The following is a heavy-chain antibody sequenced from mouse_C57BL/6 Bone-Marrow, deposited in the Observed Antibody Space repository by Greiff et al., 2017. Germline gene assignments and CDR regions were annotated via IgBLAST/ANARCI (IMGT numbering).Heavy chain of an antibody. D-gene: IGHD1-1*01. Sequence: EVHLVESGGGLVKPGGSLKLSCAASGFTFSDYGMHWVRQAPEKGLEWVAYISSGSSTIYYADTVKGRFTISRDNAKNTLFLQMTSLRSEDTAMYYCARFSSVGYFDYWGQGTTLTVSS. J-gene: IGHJ2*01. CDR1: GFTFSDYG. V-gene: IGHV5-17*01. CDR2: ISSGSSTI. CDR3: ARFSSVGYFDY.